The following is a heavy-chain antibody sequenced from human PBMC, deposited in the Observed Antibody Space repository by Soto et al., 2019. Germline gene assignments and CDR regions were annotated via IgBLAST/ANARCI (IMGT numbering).Heavy chain of an antibody. CDR3: AKLVVAATRHTAFDS. CDR2: INYDGIT. Sequence: PSETLSLTCTVSGGSINSNNYYWAWIRQPRGKGLAWIASINYDGITYYNASLKIRVSISVDTSKNHFSLKLSSATAADAAVYSCAKLVVAATRHTAFDSWGQGTLVTVSS. J-gene: IGHJ4*02. V-gene: IGHV4-39*02. CDR1: GGSINSNNYY. D-gene: IGHD2-15*01.